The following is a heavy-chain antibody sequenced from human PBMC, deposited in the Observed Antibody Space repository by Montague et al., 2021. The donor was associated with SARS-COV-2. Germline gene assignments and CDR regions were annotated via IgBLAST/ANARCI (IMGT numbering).Heavy chain of an antibody. CDR2: IFYSEXT. D-gene: IGHD3-3*01. CDR3: ARTNYDFWRGYQRGGAFDI. Sequence: SETLSLTCTVSGGSISSSDYYWGWIRQPPGKGLEWIGNIFYSEXTXYXXXXKXRVTISVDTSKNQFSLKLRSVTAADTAVYYCARTNYDFWRGYQRGGAFDIWGQGTMVTVSS. CDR1: GGSISSSDYY. J-gene: IGHJ3*02. V-gene: IGHV4-39*01.